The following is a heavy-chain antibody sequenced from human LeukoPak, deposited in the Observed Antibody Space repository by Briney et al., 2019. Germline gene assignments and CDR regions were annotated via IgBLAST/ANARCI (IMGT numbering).Heavy chain of an antibody. D-gene: IGHD3-22*01. J-gene: IGHJ6*03. CDR3: ARKSQKVVTHGNYYYYMDV. Sequence: VASVKVSCKASGYTFTSYGISWVRQAPGQGLEWMGWISAYNGNTNYAQKLQGRVTMTTDTSTSTAYMELRSLRSDDTAVYYCARKSQKVVTHGNYYYYMDVWGKGTTVTISS. V-gene: IGHV1-18*01. CDR1: GYTFTSYG. CDR2: ISAYNGNT.